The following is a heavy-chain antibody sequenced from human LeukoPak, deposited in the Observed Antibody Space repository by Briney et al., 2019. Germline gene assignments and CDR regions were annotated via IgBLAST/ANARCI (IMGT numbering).Heavy chain of an antibody. CDR1: GFTFSSYS. Sequence: GGSLRLSCAASGFTFSSYSMNWVRQAPGKGLEWVSSISSSSSYIYYADSVKGRFTISRDNAKNSLYLQMNSLRAEDTAVYYCARGRKRSIVAGYVDYWGQGTLVTVSS. V-gene: IGHV3-21*01. D-gene: IGHD6-19*01. CDR3: ARGRKRSIVAGYVDY. J-gene: IGHJ4*02. CDR2: ISSSSSYI.